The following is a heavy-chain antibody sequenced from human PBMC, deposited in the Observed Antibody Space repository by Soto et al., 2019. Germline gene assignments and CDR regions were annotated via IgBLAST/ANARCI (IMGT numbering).Heavy chain of an antibody. CDR3: VRGLLAFFDF. J-gene: IGHJ4*02. D-gene: IGHD3-10*01. CDR2: ISGGAGSS. V-gene: IGHV3-23*01. CDR1: GFTFSSHA. Sequence: EVQLLDSGGTSVQPGGSLRLSCAASGFTFSSHAMSWVRQAPGKGLEWVSAISGGAGSSSYADSVKGRFTISRDNSKNTVSLQMSDLRVDDTALYYCVRGLLAFFDFWGQGTPVTVSS.